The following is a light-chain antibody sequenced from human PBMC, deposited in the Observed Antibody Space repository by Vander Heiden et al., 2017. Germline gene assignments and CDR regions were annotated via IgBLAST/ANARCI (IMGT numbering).Light chain of an antibody. Sequence: QSALTQPASVSGSPGQSITVSCTGTNGDVGNFNFVSWYQQYPGQAPKLVIYDVTKRPSGVSDRFSGFKSGNTASLTISGLQSDDEADYFCSSYAGSRTFVFGTGTRVTVL. V-gene: IGLV2-23*02. CDR3: SSYAGSRTFV. CDR2: DVT. CDR1: NGDVGNFNF. J-gene: IGLJ1*01.